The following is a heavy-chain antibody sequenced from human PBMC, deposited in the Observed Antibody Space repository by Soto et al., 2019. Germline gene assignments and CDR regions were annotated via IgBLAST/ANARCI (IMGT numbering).Heavy chain of an antibody. J-gene: IGHJ4*02. V-gene: IGHV1-46*01. CDR1: GYTFTSYY. CDR2: INPSGGST. D-gene: IGHD3-16*02. CDR3: ARDYDYVWGSYRYRIDY. Sequence: ASVKVSCKASGYTFTSYYMHWVRQAPGQGLEWMGIINPSGGSTSYAQKFQGRVTMTRDTSTSTVYMELSSLRSEDTAVYCCARDYDYVWGSYRYRIDYWGQGTLVTVSS.